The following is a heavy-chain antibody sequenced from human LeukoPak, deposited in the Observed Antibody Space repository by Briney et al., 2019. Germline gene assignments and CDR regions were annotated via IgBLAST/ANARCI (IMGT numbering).Heavy chain of an antibody. D-gene: IGHD2-21*02. CDR3: AREGGIVVVTAIRGNYFDY. CDR1: GYTFTGYY. Sequence: ASVKVSCKASGYTFTGYYMHWVRQAPGQGLEWMGWINPNSGGTSYAQKFQGRVTMTRDTSISTAYMELSRLRSDDTAVYYCAREGGIVVVTAIRGNYFDYWGQGTLVTVSS. J-gene: IGHJ4*02. V-gene: IGHV1-2*02. CDR2: INPNSGGT.